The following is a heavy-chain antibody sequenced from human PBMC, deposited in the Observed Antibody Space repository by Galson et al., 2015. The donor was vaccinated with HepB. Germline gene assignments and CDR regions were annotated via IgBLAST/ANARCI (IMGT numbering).Heavy chain of an antibody. V-gene: IGHV1-69*13. Sequence: SVKVSCKASGGTFSSYAISWVRQAPGQGLEWMGGIIPIFGTANYAQKFQGRVTITADESTSTAYMELSSLRSEDTAVYYCARGKYSSSWPLYYYYGMDVWGQGTTVTVSS. D-gene: IGHD6-13*01. CDR1: GGTFSSYA. CDR3: ARGKYSSSWPLYYYYGMDV. CDR2: IIPIFGTA. J-gene: IGHJ6*02.